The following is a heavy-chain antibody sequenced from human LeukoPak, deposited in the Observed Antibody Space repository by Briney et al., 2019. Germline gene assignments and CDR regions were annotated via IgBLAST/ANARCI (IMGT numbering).Heavy chain of an antibody. V-gene: IGHV3-23*01. CDR2: ISGSGGTT. CDR1: GFTFSSYD. J-gene: IGHJ4*02. D-gene: IGHD2-15*01. CDR3: AKTSRNNIVVVVAAAYYFDY. Sequence: GGSLRLPCAASGFTFSSYDMTWVRQAPGKGLEWVSGISGSGGTTYYADSVKGRFTISRDNSKNTLYLQMNSLRAEDTAVYYCAKTSRNNIVVVVAAAYYFDYWGQGTLVTVSS.